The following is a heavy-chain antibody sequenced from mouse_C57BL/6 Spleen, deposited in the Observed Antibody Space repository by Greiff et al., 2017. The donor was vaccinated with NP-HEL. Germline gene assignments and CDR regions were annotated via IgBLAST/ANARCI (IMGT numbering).Heavy chain of an antibody. CDR2: IDPSDSYT. J-gene: IGHJ1*03. CDR3: ARGREDV. V-gene: IGHV1-69*01. CDR1: GYTFTSYW. Sequence: QVQLKQPGAELVMPGASVKLSCKASGYTFTSYWMHWVKQRPGQGLEWIGEIDPSDSYTNYNQKFKGKSTLTVDKASSTAYMQLSSLTSEDSAVYYCARGREDVWGTGTTVTVSS.